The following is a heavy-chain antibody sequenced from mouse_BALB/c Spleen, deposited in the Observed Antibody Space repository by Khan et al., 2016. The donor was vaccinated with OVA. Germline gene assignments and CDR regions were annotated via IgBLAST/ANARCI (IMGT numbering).Heavy chain of an antibody. D-gene: IGHD4-1*01. J-gene: IGHJ3*01. CDR2: ISSDGDYP. Sequence: EVELVESGGDLVKPGGSLKLSCAASGFTFSSYSMPWVRQTPDKRLEWVATISSDGDYPYFPDSVKGRFTISRDNAKNTLNLQMSSLKSEDTALYYCASHLTGSFAYWGQGTLVTVSA. CDR3: ASHLTGSFAY. V-gene: IGHV5-6*01. CDR1: GFTFSSYS.